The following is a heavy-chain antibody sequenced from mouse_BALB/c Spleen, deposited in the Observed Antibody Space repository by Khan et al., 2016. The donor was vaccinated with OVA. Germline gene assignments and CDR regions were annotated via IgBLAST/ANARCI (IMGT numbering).Heavy chain of an antibody. J-gene: IGHJ4*01. CDR3: ARQPYYHYNVMDY. D-gene: IGHD2-10*01. V-gene: IGHV2-6-1*01. CDR1: GFSLTNYG. Sequence: QVQLKESGPGLVAPSQSLSITCTISGFSLTNYGVHWVRQPPGKGLEWLVLMWGDGSTTYTSALKSRLTISQDNSKSQVFLKVNSLQTYDTAMYFCARQPYYHYNVMDYWGQGTTVTVSS. CDR2: MWGDGST.